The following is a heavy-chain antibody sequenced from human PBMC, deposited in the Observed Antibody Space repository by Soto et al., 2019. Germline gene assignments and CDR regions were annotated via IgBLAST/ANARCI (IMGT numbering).Heavy chain of an antibody. CDR1: GGTFSSYA. V-gene: IGHV1-69*01. CDR2: IIPIFGTA. Sequence: QVQLVQSGAEVKKPGSSVKVSCKASGGTFSSYAISWVRQAPGQGLEWMGGIIPIFGTANYAQKFQGRVTITADESTSTVYMELSSLRSEDTAVYYCARDQRKVTLVTMVRGGGYGMDVWGQGTTVTVSS. J-gene: IGHJ6*02. D-gene: IGHD3-10*01. CDR3: ARDQRKVTLVTMVRGGGYGMDV.